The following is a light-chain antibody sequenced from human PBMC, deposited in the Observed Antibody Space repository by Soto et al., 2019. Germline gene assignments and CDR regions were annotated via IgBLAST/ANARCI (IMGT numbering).Light chain of an antibody. CDR3: QSYDSSLSGSRV. V-gene: IGLV1-40*01. J-gene: IGLJ1*01. CDR1: SSNIGAGYD. Sequence: QSVLTQPPSVSGAPGQRVTISCTGSSSNIGAGYDVHWYQQLPGTAPKLLIYGNSNRPSGVPDRFSGSKSGTSASLAITGLQAEDEAVYYCQSYDSSLSGSRVFGTGTKVTVI. CDR2: GNS.